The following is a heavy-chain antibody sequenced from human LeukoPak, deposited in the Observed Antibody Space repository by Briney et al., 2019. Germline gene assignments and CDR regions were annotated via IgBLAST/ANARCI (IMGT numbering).Heavy chain of an antibody. CDR2: ISSSSSTI. CDR3: ARDPSGVRGVSPFDY. CDR1: GFTFSSYS. Sequence: PGGSLRLSCAASGFTFSSYSMNWVRQAPGKGLEWVSYISSSSSTIYYADSVKGRFTISRDNAKNSLYLQMNSLRAEDTAVYYCARDPSGVRGVSPFDYWGQGTLVTVSS. D-gene: IGHD3-10*01. J-gene: IGHJ4*02. V-gene: IGHV3-48*04.